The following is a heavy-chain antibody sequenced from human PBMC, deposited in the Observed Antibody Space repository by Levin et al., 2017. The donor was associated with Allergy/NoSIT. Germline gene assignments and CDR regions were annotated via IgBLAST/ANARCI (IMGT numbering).Heavy chain of an antibody. V-gene: IGHV1-18*01. CDR3: ARDRSILTGYSTDYYFDY. J-gene: IGHJ4*02. Sequence: ASVKVSCKASGYTFTSYGISWVRQAPGQGLEWMGWISAYNGNTNYAQKLQGRVTMTTDTSTSTAYMELRSLRSDDTAVYYCARDRSILTGYSTDYYFDYWGQGTLVTVSS. D-gene: IGHD3-9*01. CDR1: GYTFTSYG. CDR2: ISAYNGNT.